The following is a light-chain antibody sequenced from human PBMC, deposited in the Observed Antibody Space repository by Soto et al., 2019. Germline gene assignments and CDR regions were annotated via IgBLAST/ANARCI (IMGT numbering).Light chain of an antibody. CDR3: QQHFNGPIT. J-gene: IGKJ5*01. V-gene: IGKV3D-20*02. Sequence: EIVLTQSPGTLSLSPLERATLXMRSSQSVSSSYLAWYQQKPGQAPRLLIYGASSRATGIPARFSGSGSGTDFTLTISSLEPEDFAVYCCQQHFNGPITFGQGTRLEIK. CDR1: QSVSSSY. CDR2: GAS.